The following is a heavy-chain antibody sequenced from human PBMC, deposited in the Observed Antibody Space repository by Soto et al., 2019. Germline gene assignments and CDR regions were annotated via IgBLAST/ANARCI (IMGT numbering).Heavy chain of an antibody. CDR2: ITNSGTI. J-gene: IGHJ4*02. D-gene: IGHD1-7*01. Sequence: VGSLRLSCAASGFTFSDYYMSWIRQAPGKGLEWVSYITNSGTIYYADSVKGRFTISRDNAKNLLFLQMNSLRAEDTALYYCARDWNSNDWGQGTLVTVSS. CDR3: ARDWNSND. V-gene: IGHV3-11*01. CDR1: GFTFSDYY.